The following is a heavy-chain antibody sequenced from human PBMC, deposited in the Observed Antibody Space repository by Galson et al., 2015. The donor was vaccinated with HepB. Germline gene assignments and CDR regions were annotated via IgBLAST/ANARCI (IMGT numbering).Heavy chain of an antibody. J-gene: IGHJ4*02. CDR3: AREVRGKYYVRELCF. D-gene: IGHD3-16*01. Sequence: SVKVSCKASGYSFTAYSIHWVRQAPGQGLEWMGWINPHSGVTRYAQRFQGRVTMGGVSMTRNTSSSTAYMELRSLRSDDTAVYYCAREVRGKYYVRELCFWGQGTRVIVSS. CDR1: GYSFTAYS. V-gene: IGHV1-2*02. CDR2: INPHSGVT.